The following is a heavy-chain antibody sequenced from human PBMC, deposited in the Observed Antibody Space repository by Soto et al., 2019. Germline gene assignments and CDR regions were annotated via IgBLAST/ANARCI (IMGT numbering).Heavy chain of an antibody. CDR1: GFSFSSYW. J-gene: IGHJ4*02. CDR3: ARPEGRFLEWFHFDC. D-gene: IGHD3-3*01. Sequence: EVQLVESGGGLVQPGGALRLSCAASGFSFSSYWMHWVRQAPGKGLVWVSHINSDGSSTNYADSVKGRFTISRDNAKNTLSLQMNSLRVEDTAVYYCARPEGRFLEWFHFDCWGQGTLVTVSS. CDR2: INSDGSST. V-gene: IGHV3-74*01.